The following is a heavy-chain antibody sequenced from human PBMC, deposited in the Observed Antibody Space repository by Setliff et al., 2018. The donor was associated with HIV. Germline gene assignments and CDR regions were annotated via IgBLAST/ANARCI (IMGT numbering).Heavy chain of an antibody. Sequence: SETLSLTCTVSGDSISSGGYYWSWIRQPAGQGLEWIGRIYTSGNTNYHPSTNYNPSLKSRITISLETSRNQFSLRVTSVTATDTAVYYCTRQSPVAGSGAFDIWGQGTMVTVTS. CDR3: TRQSPVAGSGAFDI. V-gene: IGHV4-61*02. CDR1: GDSISSGGYY. CDR2: IYTSGNTNYHPST. D-gene: IGHD6-19*01. J-gene: IGHJ3*02.